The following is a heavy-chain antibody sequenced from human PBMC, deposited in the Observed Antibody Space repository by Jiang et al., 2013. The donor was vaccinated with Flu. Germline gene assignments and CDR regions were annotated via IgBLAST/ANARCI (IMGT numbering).Heavy chain of an antibody. Sequence: ETLSLTCTVSGGSISSSSYYWGWIRQPPGKGLEWIGSIYYSGSTYYNPSLKSRVTISVDTSKNQFSLKLSSVTAADTAVYYCARFPLGPADLYYYYGMDVWGQGTTVTVSS. CDR3: ARFPLGPADLYYYYGMDV. CDR2: IYYSGST. J-gene: IGHJ6*02. CDR1: GGSISSSSYY. D-gene: IGHD2-2*01. V-gene: IGHV4-39*01.